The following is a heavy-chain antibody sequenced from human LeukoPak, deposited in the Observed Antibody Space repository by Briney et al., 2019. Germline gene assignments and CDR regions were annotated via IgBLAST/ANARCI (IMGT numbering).Heavy chain of an antibody. D-gene: IGHD5-18*01. CDR1: GFTFSSYW. CDR2: IKQDGSEK. J-gene: IGHJ3*01. Sequence: GGSLRLSCAASGFTFSSYWMNWVRQAPGKGLEWVANIKQDGSEKYYVDSVKGRFTISRDNAKNSLYLQMNSLRAEDAAVYYCATYVDTVRYDAFDVWGQGTMVTVSS. CDR3: ATYVDTVRYDAFDV. V-gene: IGHV3-7*01.